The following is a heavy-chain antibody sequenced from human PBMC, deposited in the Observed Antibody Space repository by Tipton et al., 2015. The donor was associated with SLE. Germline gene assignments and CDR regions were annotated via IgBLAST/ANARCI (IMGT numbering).Heavy chain of an antibody. J-gene: IGHJ4*02. Sequence: QSGAEVKKPGASVKVSCKASGYTFTSYYMHWVRQAPGQGLERTGIINPRGGSTSYTQKFQGRGTMTRDTSPSTVYMELSSLRSDDAAVYYCARDLGGDQLWFFDCWGQGPLVTVSS. CDR3: ARDLGGDQLWFFDC. V-gene: IGHV1-46*03. CDR1: GYTFTSYY. CDR2: INPRGGST. D-gene: IGHD5-18*01.